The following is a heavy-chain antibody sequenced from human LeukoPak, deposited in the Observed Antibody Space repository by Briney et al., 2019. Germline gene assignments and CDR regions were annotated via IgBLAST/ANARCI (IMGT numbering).Heavy chain of an antibody. V-gene: IGHV3-53*01. Sequence: PGGSLRLSCAASGFTVSSNDMSWLRQAPGQGLECISVIYSGGSTEYADSVKGRLTISRDNSKNTLYLQMNSLRAEDTAVYYCARVVDHDYGDYYLDYWGQGTLVTVSS. CDR1: GFTVSSND. CDR2: IYSGGST. CDR3: ARVVDHDYGDYYLDY. D-gene: IGHD4-17*01. J-gene: IGHJ4*02.